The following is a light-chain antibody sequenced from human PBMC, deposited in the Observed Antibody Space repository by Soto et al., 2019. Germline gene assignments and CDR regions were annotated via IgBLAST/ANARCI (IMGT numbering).Light chain of an antibody. CDR1: SSDIGSNNR. V-gene: IGLV2-18*02. CDR3: SSYTGSSTYV. Sequence: QSVLTQPPSLSGSPGQSVAISCTGTSSDIGSNNRVSWYQQPPGAAPKLMIYEVSNRPSGVPDRFSGSKSGNTASLTISGLQAEDEADYYCSSYTGSSTYVFGSGTKVTVL. J-gene: IGLJ1*01. CDR2: EVS.